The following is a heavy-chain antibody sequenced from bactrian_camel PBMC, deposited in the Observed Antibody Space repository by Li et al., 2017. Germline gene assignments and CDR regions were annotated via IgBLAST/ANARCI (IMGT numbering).Heavy chain of an antibody. CDR3: GILGDSLG. J-gene: IGHJ4*01. CDR1: GFDFSSYL. Sequence: VESGGGLVQPGGSLRLSCAASGFDFSSYLMSWVRQAPGKGLEGVSSIYSDGSKTYYSDSVKGRLTISRDNAKNTLYLQLNSLKTEDTAMYYCGILGDSLGGGQGTQVTVS. V-gene: IGHV3S6*01. CDR2: IYSDGSKT. D-gene: IGHD3*01.